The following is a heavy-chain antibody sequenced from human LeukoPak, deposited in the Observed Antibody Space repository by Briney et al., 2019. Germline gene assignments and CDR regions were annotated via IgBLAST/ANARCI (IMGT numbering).Heavy chain of an antibody. V-gene: IGHV4-39*07. CDR1: GGSISSSSYY. Sequence: PSETLSLACTVSGGSISSSSYYWGWIRQPPGKGLEWIGSIYYSGSTYYNPSLKSRVTISVDTSKNQFSLKLSSVTAADTAVYYCARVQFGGYRHIDYWGQGTLVTVSS. CDR3: ARVQFGGYRHIDY. D-gene: IGHD5-18*01. CDR2: IYYSGST. J-gene: IGHJ4*02.